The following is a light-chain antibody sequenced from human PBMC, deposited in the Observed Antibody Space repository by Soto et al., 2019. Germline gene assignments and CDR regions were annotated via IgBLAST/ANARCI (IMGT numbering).Light chain of an antibody. J-gene: IGKJ4*01. CDR1: QSLSTN. V-gene: IGKV3D-15*01. CDR3: LQYNNWPPLT. CDR2: GAS. Sequence: EIVMTQSPATLSVSPGERATLPCKASQSLSTNLAWYQHRPGQAPRLLIYGASSRATGIPDRFSGSGSGTEFTLTISSLQSEDFAVYFCLQYNNWPPLTFGGGTKVDIK.